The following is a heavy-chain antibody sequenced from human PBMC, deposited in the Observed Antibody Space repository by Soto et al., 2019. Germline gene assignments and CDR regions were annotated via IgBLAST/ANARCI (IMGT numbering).Heavy chain of an antibody. CDR1: GGSISGGVHS. Sequence: QVQLQESGPGLVKPSETLSLTCTVSGGSISGGVHSWSWIRQPPGKGLEWIGHIFAIGSTYYNPSLKSRLTISVDTSKNQFSLRLSSVTAADTAVYYCAREIMPLTNDWYFDLWGRGTLVTVAS. V-gene: IGHV4-30-4*01. D-gene: IGHD2-8*01. CDR3: AREIMPLTNDWYFDL. CDR2: IFAIGST. J-gene: IGHJ2*01.